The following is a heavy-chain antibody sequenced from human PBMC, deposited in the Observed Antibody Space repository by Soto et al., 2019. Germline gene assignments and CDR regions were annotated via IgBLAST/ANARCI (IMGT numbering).Heavy chain of an antibody. CDR3: ARSDGRY. CDR1: GGSISSYF. Sequence: ASETLSLTCTGSGGSISSYFWSWIRQPPGKGLEWIGYIYYSGSTNYNPSLKSRVTISVDTSKNQFSLKLSSVTAADTAVYYCARSDGRYWGQGTLVTVS. CDR2: IYYSGST. J-gene: IGHJ4*02. V-gene: IGHV4-59*01.